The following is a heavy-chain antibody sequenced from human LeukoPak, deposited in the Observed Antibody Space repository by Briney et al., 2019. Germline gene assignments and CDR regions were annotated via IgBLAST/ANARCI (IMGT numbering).Heavy chain of an antibody. CDR1: GFTFISYG. CDR3: AKDSTVTTYDY. Sequence: GGSLRLSCAASGFTFISYGIHWVRQAPGKGLEWVAVISKDGSDKKYADSVKGRFIISRDNSKNTLYLQMNSLRAEDTAVYYCAKDSTVTTYDYWGQGTLVTVSS. D-gene: IGHD4-17*01. J-gene: IGHJ4*02. CDR2: ISKDGSDK. V-gene: IGHV3-30*18.